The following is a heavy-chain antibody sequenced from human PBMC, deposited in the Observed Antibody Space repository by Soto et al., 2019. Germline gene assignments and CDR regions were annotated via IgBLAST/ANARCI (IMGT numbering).Heavy chain of an antibody. V-gene: IGHV4-34*01. CDR1: GGSFSGYY. D-gene: IGHD4-17*01. J-gene: IGHJ4*02. CDR3: ARASGDYDNFDY. Sequence: PSETLSLTCAVYGGSFSGYYWSWIRQPPGKGLEWIGEINHSGSTNYNPSLKSRVTISVDTSKNQFSLKLSSVTAADTAVCYCARASGDYDNFDYWGQGTLVTVSS. CDR2: INHSGST.